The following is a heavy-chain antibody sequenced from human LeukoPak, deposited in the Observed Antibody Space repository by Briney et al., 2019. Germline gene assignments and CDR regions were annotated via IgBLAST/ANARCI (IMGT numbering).Heavy chain of an antibody. CDR2: INSDGSGT. D-gene: IGHD5-18*01. CDR1: GFTFSSYW. J-gene: IGHJ4*02. V-gene: IGHV3-74*01. CDR3: ARDPRYSYARIDY. Sequence: GGPLRLSCAASGFTFSSYWMHWVRQAPGKGLVWVSRINSDGSGTSYADSVKGRFTISRDNAKNTLYLQMNSLRAEDTAVYYCARDPRYSYARIDYWGQGTLVTVSS.